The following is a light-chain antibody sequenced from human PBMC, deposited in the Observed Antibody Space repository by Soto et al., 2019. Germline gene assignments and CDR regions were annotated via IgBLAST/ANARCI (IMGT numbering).Light chain of an antibody. V-gene: IGLV2-14*01. CDR1: VDDIGGYNF. Sequence: QPALTQPASVSGSPGQSITISCGGTVDDIGGYNFVSWYQHHPGKAPKLIIYDVTHRPSGVSERFSGSKSGFTASLTISGLQAEHESHYYCSSFTSISTYVFGTGTRSPY. CDR3: SSFTSISTYV. CDR2: DVT. J-gene: IGLJ1*01.